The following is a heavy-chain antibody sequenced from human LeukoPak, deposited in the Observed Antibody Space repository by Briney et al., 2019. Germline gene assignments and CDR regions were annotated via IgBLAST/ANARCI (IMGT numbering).Heavy chain of an antibody. D-gene: IGHD6-25*01. CDR2: IYYTGST. J-gene: IGHJ2*01. CDR1: GGSIVSYY. V-gene: IGHV4-59*08. Sequence: PSETLSLTCTVSGGSIVSYYWSWIRQPPGKGLEWICYIYYTGSTNYNPSLKSRVTISVDTSKNQFSLKLRSVTAADTAVYYCARYLAAGYFDLWGRGTLVTVSS. CDR3: ARYLAAGYFDL.